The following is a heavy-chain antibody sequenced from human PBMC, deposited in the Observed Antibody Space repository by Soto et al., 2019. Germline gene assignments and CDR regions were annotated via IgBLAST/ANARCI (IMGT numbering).Heavy chain of an antibody. D-gene: IGHD5-12*01. CDR2: INHSGST. V-gene: IGHV4-34*01. Sequence: QVQLQQWGAGLLKPSETLSLTCAVYGGSFSGYYWSWIRQPPGKGLEWIGEINHSGSTNYNPSLKSRVTISVDTSKNQFSLKLSSVTAADTAVYYCARGPHRRGYDFLGYYYYYYMDVWGKGTTVTVSS. CDR1: GGSFSGYY. CDR3: ARGPHRRGYDFLGYYYYYYMDV. J-gene: IGHJ6*03.